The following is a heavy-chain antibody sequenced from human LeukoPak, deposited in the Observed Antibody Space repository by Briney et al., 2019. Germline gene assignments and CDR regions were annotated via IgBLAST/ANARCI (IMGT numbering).Heavy chain of an antibody. CDR1: GFTFSSYE. CDR3: VKDSVGATY. D-gene: IGHD1-26*01. Sequence: GGSLRLSCAASGFTFSSYEMNWVRQAPGKGLEWVSYISSSGSTIYYADSVKGRFTISRDNSKNTLYLQMSSLRAEDTAVYYCVKDSVGATYWGQGTLVTVSS. J-gene: IGHJ4*02. CDR2: ISSSGSTI. V-gene: IGHV3-48*03.